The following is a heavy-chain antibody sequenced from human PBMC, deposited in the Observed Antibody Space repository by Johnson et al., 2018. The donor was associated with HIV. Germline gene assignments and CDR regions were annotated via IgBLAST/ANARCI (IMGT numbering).Heavy chain of an antibody. D-gene: IGHD6-13*01. CDR2: INQDGSEK. J-gene: IGHJ3*02. Sequence: VQLVESGGGLVQPGGSLRLSCAASGFTFTSYAMSWVRQPPGKGLEWVANINQDGSEKYYVDAVKGRFPISRDNAKNSLYLKMNSLGAEDTAVYYCARDPAAAALRAFDIWGQGTMVTVSS. CDR3: ARDPAAAALRAFDI. CDR1: GFTFTSYA. V-gene: IGHV3-7*01.